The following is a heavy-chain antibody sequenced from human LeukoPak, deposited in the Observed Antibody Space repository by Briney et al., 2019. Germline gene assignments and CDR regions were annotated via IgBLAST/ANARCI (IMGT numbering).Heavy chain of an antibody. CDR3: ARGPGSSGGAYVGDY. V-gene: IGHV3-74*01. J-gene: IGHJ4*01. Sequence: GGSLRLSCAASGFTFSYYWMHWVRQVPGKGLVWVSRSDGGGSSTSYADSVKGRFSFSRDNAKSILYLQMNSLRAEDTAVYYCARGPGSSGGAYVGDYWGHGTLVTVSS. CDR1: GFTFSYYW. D-gene: IGHD3-22*01. CDR2: SDGGGSST.